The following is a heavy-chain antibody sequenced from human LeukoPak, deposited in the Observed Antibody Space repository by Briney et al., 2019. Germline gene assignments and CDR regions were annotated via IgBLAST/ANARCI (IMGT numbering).Heavy chain of an antibody. J-gene: IGHJ6*02. V-gene: IGHV3-23*01. D-gene: IGHD5-18*01. CDR1: GFTFSSYA. CDR2: ISGSGGST. CDR3: ATATHSYGLDYYGMDV. Sequence: GGSLRLSCAASGFTFSSYAMSWVRQAPGKGLEWVSAISGSGGSTYYADSVKGRFTISRDNSKNTLYLQMNSLRAEDTAVYYCATATHSYGLDYYGMDVWGQGTTVSVSS.